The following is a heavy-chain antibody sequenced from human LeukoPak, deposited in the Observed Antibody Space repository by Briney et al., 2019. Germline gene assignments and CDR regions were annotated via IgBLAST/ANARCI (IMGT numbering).Heavy chain of an antibody. Sequence: ASVKVSCKASGYTFTSYDINWVRQATGQGLEWMGWMNPNSGNTGYAQKFQGRLTMTRNVSTATAYMELSSLTSDDTAVYYCARVTSGMRYNWFDPWGQGTLITVSS. CDR3: ARVTSGMRYNWFDP. V-gene: IGHV1-8*01. CDR2: MNPNSGNT. J-gene: IGHJ5*02. CDR1: GYTFTSYD. D-gene: IGHD2-2*01.